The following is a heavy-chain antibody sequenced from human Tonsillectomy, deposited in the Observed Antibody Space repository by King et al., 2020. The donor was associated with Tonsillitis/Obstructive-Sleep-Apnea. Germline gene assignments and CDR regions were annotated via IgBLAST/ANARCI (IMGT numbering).Heavy chain of an antibody. CDR2: INSDGSGT. Sequence: VQLVESGGGLVQPGGSLRLSCAASGFTFSSYWMHWVRQAPGKGLVWVSRINSDGSGTSYADSVKGRFTISRDNAKNTLYLQMNSLRDEDTAVYYCARAPYYDFFVDYWGQGTLVTVSS. J-gene: IGHJ4*02. CDR3: ARAPYYDFFVDY. CDR1: GFTFSSYW. V-gene: IGHV3-74*01. D-gene: IGHD3-3*01.